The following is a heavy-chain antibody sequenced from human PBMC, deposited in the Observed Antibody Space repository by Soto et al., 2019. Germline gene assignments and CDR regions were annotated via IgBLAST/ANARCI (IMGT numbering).Heavy chain of an antibody. D-gene: IGHD3-10*01. J-gene: IGHJ4*02. CDR1: RCTFSDYC. CDR3: AREGPRKGTYLFDY. V-gene: IGHV3-11*01. CDR2: ISTSGSTI. Sequence: QVQLVESGGGLVKPGGSLRLSCAASRCTFSDYCMSWIRQAPGRGPEWVSYISTSGSTIFYADSVKGRFTMSRDNTMSLLYLQMNSLRVEDAAIYYCAREGPRKGTYLFDYWGQGTLVTVSS.